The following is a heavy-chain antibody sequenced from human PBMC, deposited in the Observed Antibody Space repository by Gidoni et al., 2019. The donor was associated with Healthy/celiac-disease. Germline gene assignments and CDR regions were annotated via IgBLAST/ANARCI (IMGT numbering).Heavy chain of an antibody. V-gene: IGHV4-39*01. J-gene: IGHJ4*02. Sequence: QLQLQESGPGLVKPSATLSLTCTVSGGSISSSSYYWGWIRQPPGKGLEWIGSIYYSGSTYYNPSLKSRVTISVDTSKNQFPLKLISVTAADTAVYYCARQIRDFWSGYYLPSFSYYFDYWGQGTLVTVSS. CDR1: GGSISSSSYY. D-gene: IGHD3-3*01. CDR3: ARQIRDFWSGYYLPSFSYYFDY. CDR2: IYYSGST.